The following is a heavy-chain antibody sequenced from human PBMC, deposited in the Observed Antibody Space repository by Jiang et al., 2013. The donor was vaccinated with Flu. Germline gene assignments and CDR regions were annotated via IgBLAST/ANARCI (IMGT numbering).Heavy chain of an antibody. J-gene: IGHJ5*02. CDR2: IYYSGST. Sequence: LLKPSETLSLTCTVSGGSISSSSYYWGWIRQPPGKGLEWIGSIYYSGSTYYNPSLKSRVTISVDTSKNQFSLKLSSVTAADTAVYYCVSQPAKLGAPFDPWGQGTLVTVSS. V-gene: IGHV4-39*01. D-gene: IGHD2-2*01. CDR3: VSQPAKLGAPFDP. CDR1: GGSISSSSYY.